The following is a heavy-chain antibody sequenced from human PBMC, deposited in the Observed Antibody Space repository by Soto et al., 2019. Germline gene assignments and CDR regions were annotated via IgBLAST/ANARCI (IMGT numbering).Heavy chain of an antibody. V-gene: IGHV2-70*01. CDR3: ARSSQSPYYYYGMDV. Sequence: ESGPTLVNPTQTLTLTCTFSGFSLSTSGMCVSWIRQPPGKALEWLALIDWDDDKYYSTSLKTRLTISKDTSKNQVVLTMTNMDPVDTATYYCARSSQSPYYYYGMDVWGQGTTVTVSS. D-gene: IGHD4-4*01. CDR2: IDWDDDK. J-gene: IGHJ6*02. CDR1: GFSLSTSGMC.